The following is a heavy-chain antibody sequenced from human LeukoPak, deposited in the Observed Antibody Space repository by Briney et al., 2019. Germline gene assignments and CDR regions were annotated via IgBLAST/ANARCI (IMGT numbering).Heavy chain of an antibody. CDR3: ATIAASGAEYFQH. CDR2: INPSSGST. CDR1: GYTFTYYY. Sequence: GASVKVSCKASGYTFTYYYMHWVRQAPGQGLEWMGIINPSSGSTSYAQKFQGRVTMTRDTSTSTVYMDVSSLRSDDTAVHYCATIAASGAEYFQHWGQGTLVTVSS. J-gene: IGHJ1*01. V-gene: IGHV1-46*01. D-gene: IGHD6-6*01.